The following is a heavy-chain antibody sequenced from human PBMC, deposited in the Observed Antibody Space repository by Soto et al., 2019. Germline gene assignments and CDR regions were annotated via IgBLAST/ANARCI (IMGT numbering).Heavy chain of an antibody. Sequence: EVQLVESGGGLVKPGGSLRLSCAASGFTFSNAWMSWVRQAPGKGLEWVGRIKSKTDGGTTDYAAPVKGRFTISRDDSKNTLYLQMYSLKTEDTAVYYCTSASYGSGSYFRWDAFDIWGQGTMVTVSS. V-gene: IGHV3-15*01. CDR1: GFTFSNAW. D-gene: IGHD3-10*01. CDR3: TSASYGSGSYFRWDAFDI. J-gene: IGHJ3*02. CDR2: IKSKTDGGTT.